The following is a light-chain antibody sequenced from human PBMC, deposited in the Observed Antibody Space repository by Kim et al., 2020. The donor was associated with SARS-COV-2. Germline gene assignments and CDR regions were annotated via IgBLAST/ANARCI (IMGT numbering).Light chain of an antibody. CDR3: QQSHTAPLLT. Sequence: SIVDRVTLACRASQSISIYLNWYQQKPGKAPKLLIYGASSLQSGVPSRFSGSGSGTDFTLTISSLQPEDFATYYCQQSHTAPLLTFGGGTKLEI. CDR2: GAS. V-gene: IGKV1-39*01. CDR1: QSISIY. J-gene: IGKJ4*01.